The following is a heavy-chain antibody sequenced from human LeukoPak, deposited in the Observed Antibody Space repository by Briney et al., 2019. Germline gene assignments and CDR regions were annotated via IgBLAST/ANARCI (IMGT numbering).Heavy chain of an antibody. Sequence: PGGSLRLSCAASGFTFSHYWMAWVRQAPGKGLEWVSSISSSSSYIYYADSVKGRFTISRDNAKNSLYLQMNSLRAEDTAVYYCARATAYYDFWSPYYYYMEVWGKGTTVTVSS. V-gene: IGHV3-21*01. J-gene: IGHJ6*03. D-gene: IGHD3-3*01. CDR1: GFTFSHYW. CDR3: ARATAYYDFWSPYYYYMEV. CDR2: ISSSSSYI.